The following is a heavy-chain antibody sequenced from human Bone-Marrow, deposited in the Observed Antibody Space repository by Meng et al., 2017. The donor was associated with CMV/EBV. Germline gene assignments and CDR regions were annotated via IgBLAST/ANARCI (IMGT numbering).Heavy chain of an antibody. D-gene: IGHD3-10*01. CDR1: GFTFTSYA. V-gene: IGHV3-30*04. J-gene: IGHJ4*02. CDR3: ARGGAGGYYNSSGSYVVRWYFDY. Sequence: GGSLRLSCAASGFTFTSYAMHWVRQAPGKGLEWVAFISYDGSIKYYADSVKGRFTFSRDNSKNALYLRMNSLRAEDTAVYYCARGGAGGYYNSSGSYVVRWYFDYWGQGTLVTVSS. CDR2: ISYDGSIK.